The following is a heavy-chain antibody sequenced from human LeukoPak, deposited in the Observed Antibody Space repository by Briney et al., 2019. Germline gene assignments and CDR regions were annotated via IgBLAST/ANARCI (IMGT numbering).Heavy chain of an antibody. J-gene: IGHJ5*02. CDR2: ISAYNGNT. D-gene: IGHD1-26*01. Sequence: GASVKVSCKTSGGAFNSYGISWVRQAPGQGLEWMGWISAYNGNTNYAQKLQGRVTMTTDTSTSTAYMELRSLRSDDTAVYYCAPLVGGITYWFDPWGQGTLVTIPS. CDR3: APLVGGITYWFDP. V-gene: IGHV1-18*01. CDR1: GGAFNSYG.